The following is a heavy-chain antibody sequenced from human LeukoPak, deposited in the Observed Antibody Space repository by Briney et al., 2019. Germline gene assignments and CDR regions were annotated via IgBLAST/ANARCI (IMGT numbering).Heavy chain of an antibody. Sequence: PGGSLRLSCAASGFTFSTYAMNWVRQAPGKGLEWVSGISGSGGSTYYADSVKGRFTISRDSSKNAGYLQMNSLRADDTAIYYCAKGGSITMMVVTPDAFDIWGQGTMVTVSS. J-gene: IGHJ3*02. CDR1: GFTFSTYA. D-gene: IGHD3-22*01. V-gene: IGHV3-23*01. CDR2: ISGSGGST. CDR3: AKGGSITMMVVTPDAFDI.